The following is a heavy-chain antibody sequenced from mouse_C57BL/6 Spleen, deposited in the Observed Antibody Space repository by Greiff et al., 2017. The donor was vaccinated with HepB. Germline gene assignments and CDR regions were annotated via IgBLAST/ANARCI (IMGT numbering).Heavy chain of an antibody. CDR2: ISYDGSN. V-gene: IGHV3-6*01. CDR3: ARRGYSNLFDY. D-gene: IGHD2-5*01. J-gene: IGHJ2*01. CDR1: GYSITSGYY. Sequence: EVQRVESGPGLVKPSQSLSLTCSVTGYSITSGYYWNWIRQFPGNKLEWMGYISYDGSNNYNPSLKNRISITRDTSKNQFFLKLNSVTTEDTATYYCARRGYSNLFDYWGQGTTLTVSS.